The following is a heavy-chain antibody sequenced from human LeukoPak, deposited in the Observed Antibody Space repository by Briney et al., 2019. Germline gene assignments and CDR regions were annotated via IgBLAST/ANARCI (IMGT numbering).Heavy chain of an antibody. J-gene: IGHJ6*02. V-gene: IGHV5-51*01. CDR2: IYPGDSDT. CDR1: GYSFTSYW. CDR3: ARHFVPNYDILTGYYGPAYYGMDV. Sequence: GESLKISCKGSGYSFTSYWIGWVRQMPGKGLEWMGIIYPGDSDTRYSPSFQGQVTISADKSISTAYLQWSSLKASDTAMYYCARHFVPNYDILTGYYGPAYYGMDVWGQGTTVTVSS. D-gene: IGHD3-9*01.